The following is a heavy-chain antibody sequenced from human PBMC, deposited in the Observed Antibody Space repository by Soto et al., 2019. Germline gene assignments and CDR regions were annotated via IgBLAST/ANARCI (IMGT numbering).Heavy chain of an antibody. J-gene: IGHJ4*02. V-gene: IGHV3-43*01. CDR1: GFTFDDYT. CDR2: ISWDGGST. Sequence: GESLKISCAASGFTFDDYTMHWVRQAPGKGLEWVSLISWDGGSTYYADSVKGRFTISRDNSKNSLYLQMNSLRTEDTALYYCAKSNGFDYWGQGTLVTVSS. CDR3: AKSNGFDY.